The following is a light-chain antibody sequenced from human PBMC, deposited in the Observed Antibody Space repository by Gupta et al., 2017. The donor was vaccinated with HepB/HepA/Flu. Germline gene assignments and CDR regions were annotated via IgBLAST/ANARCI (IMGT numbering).Light chain of an antibody. CDR1: SSNLGSNY. Sequence: QPVLTQPPSASGPPGQRVTISCSGSSSNLGSNYVYWYQQLPGTAPKLLIYRNNQRPSGVPDRFSGSKSGTSASLAISGLRSEDEADYYCAAWDDSLSGWVFGGGTKLTVL. V-gene: IGLV1-47*01. CDR3: AAWDDSLSGWV. J-gene: IGLJ3*02. CDR2: RNN.